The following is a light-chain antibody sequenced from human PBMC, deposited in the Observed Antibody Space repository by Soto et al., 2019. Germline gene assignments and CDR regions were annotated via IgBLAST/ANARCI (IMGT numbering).Light chain of an antibody. CDR2: DVF. CDR1: SSDVGGYEY. Sequence: QSVLTQPRSVSGSPGQSVTISCTGTSSDVGGYEYVSWYQQRPGKAPKLIIYDVFKRPLGVPGRFSASKSGNTASLTISGLQAEDEADSHCSSQAGSYTLVFGGGTKVTVL. CDR3: SSQAGSYTLV. V-gene: IGLV2-11*01. J-gene: IGLJ2*01.